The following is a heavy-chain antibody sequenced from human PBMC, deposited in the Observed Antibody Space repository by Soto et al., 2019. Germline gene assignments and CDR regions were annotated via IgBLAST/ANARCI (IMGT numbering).Heavy chain of an antibody. J-gene: IGHJ5*02. CDR1: GYTFTSYA. CDR3: ARSSGWYVWFDP. V-gene: IGHV1-3*05. CDR2: INAGNGNT. D-gene: IGHD6-13*01. Sequence: QVQLVQSGAEEKKPGASVKVSCKASGYTFTSYAMHWVRQAPGQRLEWMGWINAGNGNTKYSQKFQGRVTIIRDTSASTAYMELSSLRSEDTAVYYCARSSGWYVWFDPWGQGTLVTVSS.